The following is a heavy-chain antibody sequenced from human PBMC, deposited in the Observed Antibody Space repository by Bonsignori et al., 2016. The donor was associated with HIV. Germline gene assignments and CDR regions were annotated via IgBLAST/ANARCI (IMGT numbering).Heavy chain of an antibody. Sequence: VRQAPGKGLEWVAVIWFDGSNKYYGDSVKGRLTISRDNSKDTLYLQMNSLRAEDTAVYYCAKDLCGGDCYFDYWGQGTLVTVSS. J-gene: IGHJ4*02. V-gene: IGHV3-33*06. CDR3: AKDLCGGDCYFDY. CDR2: IWFDGSNK. D-gene: IGHD2-21*01.